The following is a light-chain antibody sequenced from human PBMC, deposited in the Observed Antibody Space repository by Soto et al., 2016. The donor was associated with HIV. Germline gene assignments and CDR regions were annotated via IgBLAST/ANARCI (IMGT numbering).Light chain of an antibody. Sequence: DIQLTQSPSFLSASVGDRVTITCRASQGISSYLAWYQQKPGKAPKLLIYAASTLQSGVPSRFSGSGSGTEFTLTISSLQPEDFATYYCQQLTLTYPQHYFGQGPSWRSN. CDR1: QGISSY. CDR3: QQLTLTYPQHY. V-gene: IGKV1-9*01. CDR2: AAS. J-gene: IGKJ2*01.